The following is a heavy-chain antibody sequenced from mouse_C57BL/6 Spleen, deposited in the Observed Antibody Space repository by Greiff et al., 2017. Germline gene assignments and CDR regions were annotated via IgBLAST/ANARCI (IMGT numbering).Heavy chain of an antibody. J-gene: IGHJ3*01. D-gene: IGHD2-5*01. CDR1: GFNIKDDY. CDR3: TTDSNYAFLAY. Sequence: EVQLQQSGAELVRPGASVKLSCTASGFNIKDDYMHWVKQRPEQGLEWIGWIDPDNGDTEYASKFQGKATITADTSSNTAYLQLSSLTSEDSAGYYCTTDSNYAFLAYWGQGTLVSVSA. CDR2: IDPDNGDT. V-gene: IGHV14-4*01.